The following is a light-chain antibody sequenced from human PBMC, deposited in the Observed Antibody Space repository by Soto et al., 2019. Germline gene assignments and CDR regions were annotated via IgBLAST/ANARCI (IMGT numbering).Light chain of an antibody. V-gene: IGKV1-5*03. J-gene: IGKJ1*01. CDR2: KAS. Sequence: IQMTQSPSTLSASVGDRVTITCRASQSITSWLAWFQQKPGKAPKLLIYKASSLESGVPSRLSGNGSGKEFTLTISSQQPDDFPTYFCQQYSSYWTFGQGTKVELQ. CDR3: QQYSSYWT. CDR1: QSITSW.